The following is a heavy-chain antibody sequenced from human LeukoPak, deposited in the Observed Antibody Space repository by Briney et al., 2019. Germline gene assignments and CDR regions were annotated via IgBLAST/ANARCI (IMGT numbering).Heavy chain of an antibody. CDR1: GFTFDDYA. CDR3: AKTDLQYCSSASCYSFDN. V-gene: IGHV3-9*01. Sequence: GGSLRLSCAASGFTFDDYAMHWVRQAPGKGLEWVSGITWQSGTIGYADSVRGRFSISRDNPKSFLYLQMNSLRGEDTGFYYCAKTDLQYCSSASCYSFDNWGRGTLVTVSS. CDR2: ITWQSGTI. D-gene: IGHD2/OR15-2a*01. J-gene: IGHJ4*02.